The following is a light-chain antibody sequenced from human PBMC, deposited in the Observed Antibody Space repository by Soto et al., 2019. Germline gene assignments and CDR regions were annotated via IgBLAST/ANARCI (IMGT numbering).Light chain of an antibody. J-gene: IGKJ4*01. Sequence: DIQLTQSPSFLSASIGDRVTITCRASQDFSSYLAWYQQKPGKAPNLLIYVASTLQSGVPSRFSGSGSGTEFTLTISSVHPEDFATYYCQQLNSFPLTFGGGTKVASK. CDR2: VAS. CDR1: QDFSSY. V-gene: IGKV1-9*01. CDR3: QQLNSFPLT.